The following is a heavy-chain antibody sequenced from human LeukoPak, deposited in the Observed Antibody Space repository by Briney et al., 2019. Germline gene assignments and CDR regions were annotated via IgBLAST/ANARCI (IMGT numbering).Heavy chain of an antibody. CDR3: ARREVLRFLEWSYYYYGMDV. CDR1: GGTFSSYA. J-gene: IGHJ6*02. Sequence: GASVKVSCKASGGTFSSYAISWVRQAPGQGLEWMGGITPIFGTANYAQKFQGRVTITADESTSTAYMELSSLRSEDTAVYYCARREVLRFLEWSYYYYGMDVWGQGTTVTVSS. CDR2: ITPIFGTA. V-gene: IGHV1-69*13. D-gene: IGHD3-3*01.